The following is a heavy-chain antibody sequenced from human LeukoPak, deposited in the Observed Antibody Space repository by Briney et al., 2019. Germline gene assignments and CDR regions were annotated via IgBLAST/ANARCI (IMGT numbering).Heavy chain of an antibody. J-gene: IGHJ4*02. CDR3: AREGSSWYMNFDY. CDR2: IYYSGST. CDR1: GGSISSYY. Sequence: SETLSLTCTVSGGSISSYYWSWIRQPPGKGLEWIGYIYYSGSTYYNPSLKSRVTISVDTSKNQFSLKLSSVTAADTAVYYCAREGSSWYMNFDYWGQGTLVTVSS. D-gene: IGHD6-13*01. V-gene: IGHV4-59*12.